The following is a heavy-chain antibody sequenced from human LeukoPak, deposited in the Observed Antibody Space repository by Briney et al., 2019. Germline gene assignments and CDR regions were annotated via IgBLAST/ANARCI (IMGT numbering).Heavy chain of an antibody. D-gene: IGHD6-6*01. CDR2: FDPEDGET. J-gene: IGHJ5*02. V-gene: IGHV1-24*01. CDR3: ATGGYSSSPNWFDP. Sequence: GASVKVSCKVSGDTLTELSMHWVRQAPGIGLEWMGGFDPEDGETIYAQKFQGRVTMTEDTSTDTAYMELSSLRSEDTAVYYCATGGYSSSPNWFDPWGQGTLVTVSS. CDR1: GDTLTELS.